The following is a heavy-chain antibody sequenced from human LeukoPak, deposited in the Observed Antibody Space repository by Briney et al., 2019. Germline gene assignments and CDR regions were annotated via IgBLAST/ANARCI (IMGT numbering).Heavy chain of an antibody. CDR3: ARHAPVIEATRTGYFDY. Sequence: SETLSLTCSVSGGSLSRRYWSWIRQPPGKGLEWIGYIYTSGSPNYNPSLKSRVTLSVDTSKNQCSLKLTSVTAADTAVYYCARHAPVIEATRTGYFDYWGQGALVTVSS. D-gene: IGHD6-13*01. CDR1: GGSLSRRY. V-gene: IGHV4-4*09. J-gene: IGHJ4*02. CDR2: IYTSGSP.